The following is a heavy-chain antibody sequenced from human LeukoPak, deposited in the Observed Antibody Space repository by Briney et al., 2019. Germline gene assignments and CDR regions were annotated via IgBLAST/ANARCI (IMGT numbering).Heavy chain of an antibody. D-gene: IGHD3-10*01. J-gene: IGHJ6*03. V-gene: IGHV1-2*02. CDR2: INPNSGGT. CDR1: GYTFTDYN. Sequence: ASVKVSCKASGYTFTDYNIHWVRQAPGQGLEWMGWINPNSGGTNYAQKFQGRVTMTRDTSISTAYMELSRLRSDDTAVYYCATHGTDHPRVRYYYYYYYMDVWGKGTTVTVSS. CDR3: ATHGTDHPRVRYYYYYYYMDV.